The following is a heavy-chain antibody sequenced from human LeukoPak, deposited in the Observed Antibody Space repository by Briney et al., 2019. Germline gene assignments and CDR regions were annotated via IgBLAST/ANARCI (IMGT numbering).Heavy chain of an antibody. J-gene: IGHJ4*02. CDR2: INPNSGGT. D-gene: IGHD3-3*01. CDR1: GYTFTGYY. V-gene: IGHV1-2*02. CDR3: ARGFNPYDFWSGYTLPYDY. Sequence: ASVKVSCKPSGYTFTGYYMHWVRQAPRQGLGWMGWINPNSGGTNYAQKFQGRVTMTRDTSISTAYMELSRLRSDDTAVYYCARGFNPYDFWSGYTLPYDYWGQGTLVTVSS.